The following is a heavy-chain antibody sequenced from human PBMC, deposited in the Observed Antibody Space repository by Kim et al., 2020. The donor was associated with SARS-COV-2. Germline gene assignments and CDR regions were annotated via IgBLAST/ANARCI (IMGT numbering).Heavy chain of an antibody. CDR1: DASITSTNFY. Sequence: SETLSLTCTVSDASITSTNFYGGWIRQPPGKGLEWIGDVYFSGGTYYNPSLTGRVTISVDTSKNQVSLKLNSVTAADSALYYCARHRERGSFSAGAFDIWGQGTMVTVSS. CDR2: VYFSGGT. V-gene: IGHV4-39*01. CDR3: ARHRERGSFSAGAFDI. D-gene: IGHD1-1*01. J-gene: IGHJ3*02.